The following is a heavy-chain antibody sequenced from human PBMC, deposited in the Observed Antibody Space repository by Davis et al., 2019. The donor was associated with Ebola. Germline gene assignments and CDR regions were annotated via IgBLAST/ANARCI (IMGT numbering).Heavy chain of an antibody. V-gene: IGHV4-39*07. CDR3: ARGLGIGYYYYGLDV. CDR1: GGSISSGSYY. D-gene: IGHD7-27*01. Sequence: PSETLSLTCTVSGGSISSGSYYWSWIRQPPGKGLEWIGEINHSGSTYYNPSLKSRVTISVDTSKNQFSLKLSSVTAADTAVYYCARGLGIGYYYYGLDVWGQGITVTVSS. CDR2: INHSGST. J-gene: IGHJ6*02.